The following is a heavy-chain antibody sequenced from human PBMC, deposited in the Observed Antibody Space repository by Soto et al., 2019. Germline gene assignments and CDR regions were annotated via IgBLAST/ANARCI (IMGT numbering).Heavy chain of an antibody. CDR2: INAGNGNT. J-gene: IGHJ6*03. CDR1: GYTFTSHA. Sequence: GASVKVSCKASGYTFTSHAMHWVRQAPGQRLEWMGWINAGNGNTKYSQKFQGRVTITRDTSASTAYMELSSLRSEDTAVYYCARERFFEWLRPDYYYFMDVWGKGTTVTVSS. D-gene: IGHD3-3*01. V-gene: IGHV1-3*01. CDR3: ARERFFEWLRPDYYYFMDV.